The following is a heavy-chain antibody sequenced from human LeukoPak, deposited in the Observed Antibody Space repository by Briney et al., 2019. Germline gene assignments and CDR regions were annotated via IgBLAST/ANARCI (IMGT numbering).Heavy chain of an antibody. CDR1: GFTFSSYT. CDR3: ARTANFAAGYYIDY. CDR2: ISDSSRHK. J-gene: IGHJ4*02. Sequence: PGGSLRLSCAASGFTFSSYTMNWVRQAPGKGLEWVSSISDSSRHKYYGDSVKGRFTISRDNPKNSLYLQMNSLRAEDTAVYYCARTANFAAGYYIDYWGQGTLVTVSS. D-gene: IGHD6-13*01. V-gene: IGHV3-21*01.